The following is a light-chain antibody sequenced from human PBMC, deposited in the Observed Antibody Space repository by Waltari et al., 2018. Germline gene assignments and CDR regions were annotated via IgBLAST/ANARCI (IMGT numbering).Light chain of an antibody. V-gene: IGLV2-14*01. CDR1: SSDVGFYNY. CDR2: DFS. CDR3: NSYTGSSSWV. J-gene: IGLJ3*02. Sequence: QSALTQPASVSGSPGQSITISCYGTSSDVGFYNYVSWYQQHPGKAPKLMIYDFSQRPSGVSDRFSGSKSGNTASLTISGLQAEDEADYYCNSYTGSSSWVFGGGTKVTV.